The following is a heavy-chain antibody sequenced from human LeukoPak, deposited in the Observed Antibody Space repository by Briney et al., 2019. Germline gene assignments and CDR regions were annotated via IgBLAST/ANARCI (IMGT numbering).Heavy chain of an antibody. CDR1: GGSISSYY. CDR2: IYYSGST. CDR3: ARGFGELSFEILFDP. D-gene: IGHD3-10*01. V-gene: IGHV4-59*01. Sequence: PSETLSLTCTVSGGSISSYYWSWIRQPPGKGLDWIGYIYYSGSTNYNPSLKSRVTISVDTSKNQFSLKLTSVTAADTAVYYCARGFGELSFEILFDPWGQGTLVTVSS. J-gene: IGHJ5*02.